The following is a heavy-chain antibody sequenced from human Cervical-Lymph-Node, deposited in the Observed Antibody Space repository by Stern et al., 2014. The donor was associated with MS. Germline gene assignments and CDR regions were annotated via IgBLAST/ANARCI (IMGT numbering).Heavy chain of an antibody. CDR2: VSAYNGNT. J-gene: IGHJ3*01. CDR3: AYSRHCSTSLCYNAFDV. D-gene: IGHD2-2*01. V-gene: IGHV1-18*01. Sequence: QMQLVQSGPEVKKPGASVKVSCKASGYTLTNYGLNWVRQAPGQGLEWMGGVSAYNGNTNYIQKLQGRVSMTTDTSTGTAYMELRSLRSDDTAVYYCAYSRHCSTSLCYNAFDVWGQGTVVTVSS. CDR1: GYTLTNYG.